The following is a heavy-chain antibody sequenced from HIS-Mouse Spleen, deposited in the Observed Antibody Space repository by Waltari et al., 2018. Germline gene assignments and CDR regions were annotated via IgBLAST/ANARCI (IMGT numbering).Heavy chain of an antibody. CDR2: LYYSGST. V-gene: IGHV4-39*07. D-gene: IGHD6-13*01. CDR1: GGSLSSCRYC. J-gene: IGHJ2*01. Sequence: QLQLQESGPGLVKPSETLSPTCTVSGGSLSSCRYCRGWLRQPPVKGPDWIGSLYYSGSTYYNPSLKSRVTISVDTSKNQFSLKLSSVTAADTAVYYCAREIPYSSSWYDWYFDLWGRGTLVTVSS. CDR3: AREIPYSSSWYDWYFDL.